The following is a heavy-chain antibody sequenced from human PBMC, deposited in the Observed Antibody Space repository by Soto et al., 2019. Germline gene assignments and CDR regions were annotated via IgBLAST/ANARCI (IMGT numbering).Heavy chain of an antibody. Sequence: SETLSLTCTVSGGSISSGDYYWSWIRQPPGKGLEWIGYIYYSGSTYYNPSLKSRVTISVDTSKNQFSLKLSSVTAADTAVYYCARDGPMYYYDSSGYYPGAFDIWGQGTMVTVSS. J-gene: IGHJ3*02. CDR1: GGSISSGDYY. D-gene: IGHD3-22*01. V-gene: IGHV4-30-4*01. CDR2: IYYSGST. CDR3: ARDGPMYYYDSSGYYPGAFDI.